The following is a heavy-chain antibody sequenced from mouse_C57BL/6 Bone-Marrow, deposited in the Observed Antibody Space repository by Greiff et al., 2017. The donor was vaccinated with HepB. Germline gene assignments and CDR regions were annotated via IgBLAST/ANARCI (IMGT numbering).Heavy chain of an antibody. J-gene: IGHJ2*01. Sequence: VQLQQPGAELVMPGASVKLSCKASGYTFTSYWMHWVKQRPGQGLEWIGEIDPSDSYTNYNQKFKGKSTLTVDKSSSTAYMQLSSLTSEDSAVYYCARSPIYYDYDYWGQGTTLTVSS. CDR2: IDPSDSYT. D-gene: IGHD2-4*01. CDR1: GYTFTSYW. CDR3: ARSPIYYDYDY. V-gene: IGHV1-69*01.